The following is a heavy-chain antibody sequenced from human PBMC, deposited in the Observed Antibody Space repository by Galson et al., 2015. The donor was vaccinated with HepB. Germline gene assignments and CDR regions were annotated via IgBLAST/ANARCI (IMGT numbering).Heavy chain of an antibody. V-gene: IGHV3-74*01. J-gene: IGHJ6*03. CDR3: ARDRYGWSLYYYYMDV. Sequence: SLRLSCAASGFTFSSYWMHWVRQAPGKGLVWVSRINSDGSSTSYADSVKGRFTISRDNAKNSLYLQMNSLRAEDTAVYYCARDRYGWSLYYYYMDVWGKGTTVTVSS. D-gene: IGHD1-1*01. CDR1: GFTFSSYW. CDR2: INSDGSST.